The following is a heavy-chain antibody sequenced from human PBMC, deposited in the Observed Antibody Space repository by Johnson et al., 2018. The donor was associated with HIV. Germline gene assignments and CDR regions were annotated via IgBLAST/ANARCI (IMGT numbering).Heavy chain of an antibody. Sequence: QVQLMESGGGVVQPGRSLRLSCAASGFTFSNYAMHWVRQAPGKGLEWVAAMSHDGSEKYYVDSVKGRFTISRDNAKNSLYLQMFSLKTEDTAVYYCVRVGGDHGNAFDIWGQGTMVTVSS. D-gene: IGHD2-21*02. CDR3: VRVGGDHGNAFDI. CDR2: MSHDGSEK. V-gene: IGHV3-30*03. CDR1: GFTFSNYA. J-gene: IGHJ3*02.